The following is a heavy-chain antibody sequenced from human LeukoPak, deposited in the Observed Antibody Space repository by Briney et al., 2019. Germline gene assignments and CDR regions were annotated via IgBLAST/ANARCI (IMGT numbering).Heavy chain of an antibody. J-gene: IGHJ5*02. V-gene: IGHV4-39*07. Sequence: SETLSLTCTVSGGSISSSSYYWGWIRQPPGKGLEWIGSIYYSGSTYYNPSLKSRVTISVDTSKNQFSLKLSSVTAADTAVYYCARDPSVLLWFGEPLLNWFDPWGQGTLVTVSS. CDR1: GGSISSSSYY. D-gene: IGHD3-10*01. CDR3: ARDPSVLLWFGEPLLNWFDP. CDR2: IYYSGST.